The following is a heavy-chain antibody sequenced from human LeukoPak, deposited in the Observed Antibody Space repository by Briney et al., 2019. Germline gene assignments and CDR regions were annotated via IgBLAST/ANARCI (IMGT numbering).Heavy chain of an antibody. CDR3: ARGQYCGGDCYINWFEP. Sequence: ASVTLSCKASAYTFTVYYMHWVRQAPGHVLEWMGRIIPILGIANYAQKFQGRVTITADKSTSTAYMERIRLRSEVTAVFYCARGQYCGGDCYINWFEPWGQGTLVTVSS. D-gene: IGHD2-21*02. CDR1: AYTFTVYY. CDR2: IIPILGIA. V-gene: IGHV1-69*04. J-gene: IGHJ5*02.